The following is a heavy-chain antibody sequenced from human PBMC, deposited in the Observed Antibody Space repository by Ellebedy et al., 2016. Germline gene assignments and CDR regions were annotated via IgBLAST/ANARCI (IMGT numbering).Heavy chain of an antibody. D-gene: IGHD6-13*01. J-gene: IGHJ4*02. CDR2: IGRRIGST. CDR1: GLTFSSYG. V-gene: IGHV3-23*01. Sequence: GESLKISXVASGLTFSSYGMNWVRQAPGKGLEWVSYIGRRIGSTYYADSVKGRFTISRDNSKKTLYLQMNSLRAEDTAVYYCAKDGGSSWYEPIDCWGQGTMVTVSS. CDR3: AKDGGSSWYEPIDC.